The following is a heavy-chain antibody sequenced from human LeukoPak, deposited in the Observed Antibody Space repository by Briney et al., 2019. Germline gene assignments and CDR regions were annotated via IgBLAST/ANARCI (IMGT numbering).Heavy chain of an antibody. D-gene: IGHD2-2*01. CDR1: GGSISSGSYY. CDR3: ARLTQLGPCYYYYMDV. J-gene: IGHJ6*03. Sequence: SQTLSLTCTVPGGSISSGSYYWSWIRQPAGKGLEWIGRIYTSGSTNYNPSLKRRVTISVDPSKNQSSLKLSSVTAADTAVYYCARLTQLGPCYYYYMDVWGKGTTVTVSS. CDR2: IYTSGST. V-gene: IGHV4-61*02.